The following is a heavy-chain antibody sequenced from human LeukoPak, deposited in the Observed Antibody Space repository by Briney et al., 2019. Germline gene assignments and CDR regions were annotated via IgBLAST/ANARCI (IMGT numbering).Heavy chain of an antibody. CDR1: GGSFSGYY. CDR2: INHSGST. J-gene: IGHJ6*03. V-gene: IGHV4-34*01. CDR3: ARIPWGYYYGSGSSGSGYYYYMDV. Sequence: SETLSLTCAVYGGSFSGYYWSWIRQPPGKGLEWIGEINHSGSTNYNPSLKSRVTISVDTSKNQFSLKLSSVTAADTAVYYCARIPWGYYYGSGSSGSGYYYYMDVWGKGTTVTISS. D-gene: IGHD3-10*01.